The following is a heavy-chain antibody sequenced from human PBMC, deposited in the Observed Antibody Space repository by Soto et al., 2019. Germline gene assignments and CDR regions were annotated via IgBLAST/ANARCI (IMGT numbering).Heavy chain of an antibody. V-gene: IGHV1-69*01. CDR3: ARDREEWDYCSGGSCQAYYYYGMDV. CDR1: GGTFSSYA. J-gene: IGHJ6*02. CDR2: IIPIFGTA. D-gene: IGHD2-15*01. Sequence: QVQLVQSGAEVKKPGSSVKVSCKASGGTFSSYAISWVRQAPGQGLGWMGGIIPIFGTANYAQKFQGRVTITAEESTSTAYMEPSSLTSEDTAVYYCARDREEWDYCSGGSCQAYYYYGMDVWGQGTTVTVSS.